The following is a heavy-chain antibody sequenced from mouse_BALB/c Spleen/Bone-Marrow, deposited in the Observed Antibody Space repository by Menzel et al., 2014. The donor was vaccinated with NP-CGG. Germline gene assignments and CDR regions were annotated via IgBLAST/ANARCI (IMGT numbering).Heavy chain of an antibody. CDR1: GYTFNTYW. Sequence: QVQLKQSGAELMKPGASMRISCKATGYTFNTYWIEWIKQRPGHGLEWIGEILPGSVSANFNGGFKGKATFTADTFSNTASMQLRSLASEVSAGYSCASKRSYAMDHWGQGTSVSVSS. CDR2: ILPGSVSA. CDR3: ASKRSYAMDH. V-gene: IGHV1-9*01. J-gene: IGHJ4*01.